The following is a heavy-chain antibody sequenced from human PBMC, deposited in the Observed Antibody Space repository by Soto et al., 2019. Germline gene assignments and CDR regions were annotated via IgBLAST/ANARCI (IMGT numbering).Heavy chain of an antibody. Sequence: SETLSLTCTVTGDSISSRSYYWGWIRQPPWKGLEWIGSIYYSGSTYNNPSLRSRVSMSIDTSKDQFSLKLKSVTAADTALYFCARQRTSVVTQAYFDVWGPGXLVTVYS. CDR1: GDSISSRSYY. J-gene: IGHJ4*02. CDR2: IYYSGST. D-gene: IGHD2-21*02. CDR3: ARQRTSVVTQAYFDV. V-gene: IGHV4-39*01.